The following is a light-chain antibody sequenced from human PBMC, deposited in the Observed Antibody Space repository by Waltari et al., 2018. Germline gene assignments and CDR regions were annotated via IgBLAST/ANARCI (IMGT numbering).Light chain of an antibody. J-gene: IGKJ1*01. CDR1: QSVRRF. Sequence: EIVLTQSPGTLSLSQGERGTPSCRASQSVRRFLAWYQQKPGQAPRLLIYGASTRATGIPDRFSGSGSGTDFSLTISRLEPEDFAVYYCQKYDRLPATFGQGTKVEIK. CDR3: QKYDRLPAT. CDR2: GAS. V-gene: IGKV3-20*01.